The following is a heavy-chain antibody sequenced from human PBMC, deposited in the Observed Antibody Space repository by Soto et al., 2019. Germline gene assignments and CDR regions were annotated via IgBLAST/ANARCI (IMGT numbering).Heavy chain of an antibody. CDR1: GDSVSSNSAA. D-gene: IGHD3-9*01. CDR2: TYYRSKWYN. J-gene: IGHJ4*02. Sequence: SQTLSLTCAISGDSVSSNSAAWNWIRQSPSRSLDWLGRTYYRSKWYNDYAVSVKSRITSNPDTSKNQFYLQMNSVTPEDTAVYYCARGFSYYDILTGSLPRVFDYWGQGTLVPVSS. CDR3: ARGFSYYDILTGSLPRVFDY. V-gene: IGHV6-1*01.